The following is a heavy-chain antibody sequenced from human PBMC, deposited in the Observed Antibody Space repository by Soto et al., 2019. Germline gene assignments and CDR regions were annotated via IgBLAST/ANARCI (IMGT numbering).Heavy chain of an antibody. CDR3: ARGYFYYYCGMDV. CDR2: IKSKTDGGTT. J-gene: IGHJ6*02. D-gene: IGHD5-18*01. Sequence: PGESLRLSCAASGFTFSNAWMSWVRQAPGKGLEWVGRIKSKTDGGTTDYAAPVKGRFTISRDDSKNTLYLQMNSLKTEDTAVYYCARGYFYYYCGMDVWGQGTTVTVSS. V-gene: IGHV3-15*01. CDR1: GFTFSNAW.